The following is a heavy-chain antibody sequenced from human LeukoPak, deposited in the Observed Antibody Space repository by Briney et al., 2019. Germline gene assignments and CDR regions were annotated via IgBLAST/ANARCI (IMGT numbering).Heavy chain of an antibody. CDR2: IYTSGST. Sequence: PSETLSLTCTVSGGSISSGSYYWSWIRQPAGKGLEWIGRIYTSGSTNYNPSLKSRVTISVDTSKNRFSLKVSSVTAADTAVYYCARERWYYDDSSGYYDYWGQGTLVTVSS. D-gene: IGHD3-22*01. CDR1: GGSISSGSYY. J-gene: IGHJ4*02. V-gene: IGHV4-61*02. CDR3: ARERWYYDDSSGYYDY.